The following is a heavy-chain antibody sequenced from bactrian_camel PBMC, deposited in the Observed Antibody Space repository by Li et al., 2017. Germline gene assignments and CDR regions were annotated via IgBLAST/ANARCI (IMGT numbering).Heavy chain of an antibody. CDR2: IFTGDGAT. J-gene: IGHJ4*01. D-gene: IGHD3*01. Sequence: HVQLVESGGGSVQTGGSLRLACTAPGYQYIGNCIGWFRQAPGKEREAVARIFTGDGATYIADSVKGRFAISQDNAKNTLYLQMNSLKPEDTAMYYCAVDSIITLIQAHAVPEYTYKGQGTQVTVS. CDR3: AVDSIITLIQAHAVPEYTY. CDR1: GYQYIGNC. V-gene: IGHV3S54*01.